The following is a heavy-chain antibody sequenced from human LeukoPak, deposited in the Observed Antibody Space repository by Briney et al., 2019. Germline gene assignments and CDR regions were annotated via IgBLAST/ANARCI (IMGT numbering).Heavy chain of an antibody. D-gene: IGHD6-19*01. CDR1: GGSFSGYY. J-gene: IGHJ4*02. Sequence: SETLSLTCAVYGGSFSGYYWSWIRQPPGKGLEWIGEINHSRSTNYNPSLKSRVTISVDTSKNQFSLKLSSVTAADTAVYYCARAPRVGYSSGWYYLDYWGQGTLVTVSS. V-gene: IGHV4-34*01. CDR3: ARAPRVGYSSGWYYLDY. CDR2: INHSRST.